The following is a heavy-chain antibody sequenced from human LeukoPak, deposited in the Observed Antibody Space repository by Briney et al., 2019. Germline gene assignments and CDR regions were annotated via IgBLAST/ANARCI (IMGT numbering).Heavy chain of an antibody. Sequence: GGSLRLSCAASGFTFSSYLMYWVRQAPGKGLVWVSRIKTDGSSTGYADSVKGRFTISRDNAKNTLYLQMNSLRAEDTAVYYCARESGAAAPGLWGQGTLVTVSS. J-gene: IGHJ4*02. CDR2: IKTDGSST. V-gene: IGHV3-74*01. CDR3: ARESGAAAPGL. CDR1: GFTFSSYL. D-gene: IGHD6-13*01.